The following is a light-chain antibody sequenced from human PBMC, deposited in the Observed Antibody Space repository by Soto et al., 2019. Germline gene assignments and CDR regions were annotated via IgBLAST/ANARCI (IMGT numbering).Light chain of an antibody. V-gene: IGKV1-39*01. Sequence: DIQMTQSPSSLSASVGDRVTITCRASQSIGTDLNWYQQKPGKAPKLLIYAASSLQSGVPSRFSGSGSGTDFTLTISSLQREDSATYYCQQSYSTPAFGQGTKLEIK. CDR1: QSIGTD. J-gene: IGKJ2*01. CDR3: QQSYSTPA. CDR2: AAS.